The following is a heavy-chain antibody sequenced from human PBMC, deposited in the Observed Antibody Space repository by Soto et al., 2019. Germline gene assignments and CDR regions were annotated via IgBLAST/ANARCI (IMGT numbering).Heavy chain of an antibody. J-gene: IGHJ4*02. CDR3: AHNNVHYYDSSGYYYETPIGFDY. V-gene: IGHV2-5*01. Sequence: GPGHELGTATHTVRLACTFSGLSLSNSEVVVGWISQTSGKRLEGVALIYWNDDKRYSPSLKSRLTITKDTSKNQVVLTMTNMDPVDTATYYCAHNNVHYYDSSGYYYETPIGFDYWGQGTLVTVTS. D-gene: IGHD3-22*01. CDR2: IYWNDDK. CDR1: GLSLSNSEVV.